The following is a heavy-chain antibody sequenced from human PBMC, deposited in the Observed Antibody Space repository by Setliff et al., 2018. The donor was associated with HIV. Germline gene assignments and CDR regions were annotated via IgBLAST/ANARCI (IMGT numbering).Heavy chain of an antibody. CDR2: IIPIFKSA. Sequence: GASVKVSCKVSGDTFNNYGLNWVRQAPGQGLEWMGGIIPIFKSADYAQKFQGRVTITTDESTSTAYMDLSSLKSEDTAIYYCARTSGDAYNYEGALDVWGQGTLVTVSS. V-gene: IGHV1-69*05. D-gene: IGHD5-12*01. CDR1: GDTFNNYG. J-gene: IGHJ3*01. CDR3: ARTSGDAYNYEGALDV.